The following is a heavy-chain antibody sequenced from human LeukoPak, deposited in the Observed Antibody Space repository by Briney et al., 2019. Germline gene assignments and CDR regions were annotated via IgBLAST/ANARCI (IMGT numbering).Heavy chain of an antibody. CDR2: ISYDGSNK. CDR1: GFTFSSYA. Sequence: PGRSLTLSCAASGFTFSSYAMHWVRQAPGKGLEWVAVISYDGSNKYYADSVKGRFTISRDNSKNTLYLHMNSLRVEDTATYFCARALNRHIGAFEYWGQGALVTVSS. D-gene: IGHD4/OR15-4a*01. J-gene: IGHJ4*02. CDR3: ARALNRHIGAFEY. V-gene: IGHV3-30*14.